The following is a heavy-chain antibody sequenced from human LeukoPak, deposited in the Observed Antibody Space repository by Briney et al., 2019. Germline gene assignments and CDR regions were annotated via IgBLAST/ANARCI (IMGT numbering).Heavy chain of an antibody. Sequence: ASVKVSCKASGYTFTGYYIHWVRQAPGQGLEWMGWINPNSGGTNYAQKFQGRVIMTRDTSISTVYMEVSSLRSDDTAVYYCARAGSGSYHFDYWGQGTLVTVSS. V-gene: IGHV1-2*02. D-gene: IGHD1-26*01. CDR3: ARAGSGSYHFDY. CDR1: GYTFTGYY. J-gene: IGHJ4*02. CDR2: INPNSGGT.